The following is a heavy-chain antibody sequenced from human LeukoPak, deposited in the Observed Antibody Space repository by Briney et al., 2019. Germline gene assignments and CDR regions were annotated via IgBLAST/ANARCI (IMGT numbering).Heavy chain of an antibody. CDR1: GFTFDDYA. J-gene: IGHJ4*02. Sequence: GGSLRLSCAASGFTFDDYAMHWVRQAPGKGLEWVSGISWNSGSMGYADSVKGRFTISRDNAKNSLYLQMNSLRAEDTALYYCAKVSRALRLGELSYYFDYWGQGTLVTVSS. D-gene: IGHD3-16*02. CDR3: AKVSRALRLGELSYYFDY. CDR2: ISWNSGSM. V-gene: IGHV3-9*01.